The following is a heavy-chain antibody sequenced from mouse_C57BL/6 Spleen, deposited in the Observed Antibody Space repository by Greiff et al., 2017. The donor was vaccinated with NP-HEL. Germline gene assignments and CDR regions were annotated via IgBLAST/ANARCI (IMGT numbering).Heavy chain of an antibody. CDR2: INPSTGGT. CDR1: GYSFTGYY. V-gene: IGHV1-42*01. CDR3: ARGGSSFAY. J-gene: IGHJ3*01. Sequence: EVQLVESGPELVKPGASVKISCKASGYSFTGYYMNWVKQSPEKSLEWIGEINPSTGGTTYNQKFKAKATLTVDKSSSTAYMQLKSLTSEDSAVYYCARGGSSFAYWGQGTLVTVSA.